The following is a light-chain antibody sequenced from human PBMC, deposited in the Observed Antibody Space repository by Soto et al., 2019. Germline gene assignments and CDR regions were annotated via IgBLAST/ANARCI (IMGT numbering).Light chain of an antibody. CDR1: QSISSW. V-gene: IGKV1-5*01. Sequence: DIQMTQSPSTLSASVGDRVTITCRASQSISSWLAWYQQKPGKAPKLLIYDASSLESGVPSRFSGSGSGSEFTLTISSLQPDDFATYYCQQYNSFPLTFGGGTKVEIK. J-gene: IGKJ4*01. CDR3: QQYNSFPLT. CDR2: DAS.